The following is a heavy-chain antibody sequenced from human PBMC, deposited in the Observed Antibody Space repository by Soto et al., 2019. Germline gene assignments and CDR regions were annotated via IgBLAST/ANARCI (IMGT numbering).Heavy chain of an antibody. CDR1: GLTFSSYS. Sequence: GGSLRLSCAPSGLTFSSYSIHWVRQAPGKGLEWVSSISSSSSYIYYADSVKGRFTISRDNAKNSLYLQMNSLRAEDTAVYYCAREGGYSSSGLAYYYYGMDVWGQGTTVTVSS. CDR3: AREGGYSSSGLAYYYYGMDV. V-gene: IGHV3-21*01. D-gene: IGHD6-6*01. J-gene: IGHJ6*02. CDR2: ISSSSSYI.